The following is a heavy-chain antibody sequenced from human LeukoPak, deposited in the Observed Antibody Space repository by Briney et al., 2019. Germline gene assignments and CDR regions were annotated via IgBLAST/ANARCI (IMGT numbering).Heavy chain of an antibody. CDR3: AREIVGATGAFDL. Sequence: SESLSLTCSVSGGSLSNYYWNWIRQPPGKGLEWIGYTYYSGSTNYNPSLKSRVTISVDTSKNQFSLKLSSVTAADTAVYYCAREIVGATGAFDLWGRRAMVTVSS. V-gene: IGHV4-59*01. D-gene: IGHD1-26*01. J-gene: IGHJ2*01. CDR2: TYYSGST. CDR1: GGSLSNYY.